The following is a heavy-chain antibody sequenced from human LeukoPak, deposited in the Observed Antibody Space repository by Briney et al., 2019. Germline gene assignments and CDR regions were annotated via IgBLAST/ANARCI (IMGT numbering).Heavy chain of an antibody. CDR1: GGSISSYY. V-gene: IGHV4-59*08. Sequence: SETLSLTCTVSGGSISSYYWSWIRQPPGKGLEWIGYIYYSGSTNYNPSLKSRVTISVDTSKNQFSLKLSSVTAADTAVYYCARQELLWFGEYNWFDPWGQGTLVTVSS. CDR3: ARQELLWFGEYNWFDP. CDR2: IYYSGST. J-gene: IGHJ5*02. D-gene: IGHD3-10*01.